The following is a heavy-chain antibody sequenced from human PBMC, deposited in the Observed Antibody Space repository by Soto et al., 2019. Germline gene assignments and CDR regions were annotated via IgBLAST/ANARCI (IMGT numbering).Heavy chain of an antibody. V-gene: IGHV3-48*01. CDR2: ISSSSSTI. CDR3: ARDAPPDDY. J-gene: IGHJ4*02. CDR1: GFTFSSYS. Sequence: EVQLVESGGGLVQPGGSLRLSCAASGFTFSSYSMNWVRQAPGKGLEWVSYISSSSSTIYYADSVKGRFTISRDNAKNSLYLQMNSLGAAERAVYSCARDAPPDDYWGQGTLVTVSS.